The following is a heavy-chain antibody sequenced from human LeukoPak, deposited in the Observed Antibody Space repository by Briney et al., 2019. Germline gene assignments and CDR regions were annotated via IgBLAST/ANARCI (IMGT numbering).Heavy chain of an antibody. Sequence: SETLSLTCTVSGGSISSGDYYWSWIRQPPGKGLEWIGYIYYSGSTYYNSSLKSRVTISVDTSKNQFSLKLSSVTAADTAVYYCARVVPAASIYYYYYMDVWGKGTTVTVSS. CDR2: IYYSGST. J-gene: IGHJ6*03. D-gene: IGHD2-2*01. CDR3: ARVVPAASIYYYYYMDV. V-gene: IGHV4-30-4*08. CDR1: GGSISSGDYY.